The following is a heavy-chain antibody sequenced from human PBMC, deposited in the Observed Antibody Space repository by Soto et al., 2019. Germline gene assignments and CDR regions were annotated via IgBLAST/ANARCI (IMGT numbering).Heavy chain of an antibody. CDR2: IYWDDDK. CDR1: GFSLSTSGVG. J-gene: IGHJ4*02. V-gene: IGHV2-5*02. D-gene: IGHD3-9*01. Sequence: SGPTLVNPTQTLTLTCTFSGFSLSTSGVGVGWIRQPPGKALEWLALIYWDDDKRYSPSLKSRLTITKDTSKNQVVLTMTNMDPVDTATYYCAHKGSDILTGYPQYYFDYWGQGTLVTVSS. CDR3: AHKGSDILTGYPQYYFDY.